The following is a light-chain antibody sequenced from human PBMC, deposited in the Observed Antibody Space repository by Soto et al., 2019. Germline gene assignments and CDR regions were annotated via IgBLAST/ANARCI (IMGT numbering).Light chain of an antibody. CDR1: SYNVGKNL. V-gene: IGLV2-8*01. CDR3: SSYAGSNNLV. Sequence: QSVLTQPPSASGTPGQRVSISCSGGSYNVGKNLVYWYQQHPGKAPKLMIYEVSKRPSGVPDRFSGSKSGNTASLTVSGLQAEDEADYYCSSYAGSNNLVFGGGTKLTVL. CDR2: EVS. J-gene: IGLJ2*01.